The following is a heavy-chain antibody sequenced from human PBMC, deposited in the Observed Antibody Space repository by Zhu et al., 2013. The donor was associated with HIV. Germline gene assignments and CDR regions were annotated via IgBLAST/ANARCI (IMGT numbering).Heavy chain of an antibody. Sequence: QVQLVQSGAEMKKPGSSVKVSCKTSGATFSNYAISWVRQAPGQGLEWMGGIIPIMGTGNYAQRFRGRVTITADDSTSTAYMELTSLRSDDTAIYYCARTLNRDYSESSGYWGPAFWGQGTLVTVSS. CDR2: IIPIMGTG. D-gene: IGHD3-22*01. CDR1: GATFSNYA. V-gene: IGHV1-69*12. J-gene: IGHJ4*02. CDR3: ARTLNRDYSESSGYWGPAF.